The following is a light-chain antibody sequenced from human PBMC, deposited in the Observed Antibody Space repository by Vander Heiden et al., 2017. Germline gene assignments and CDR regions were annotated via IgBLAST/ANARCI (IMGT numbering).Light chain of an antibody. J-gene: IGLJ1*01. CDR1: SSDVGGYNF. CDR3: SSFTSSSSYV. CDR2: EVT. V-gene: IGLV2-14*01. Sequence: QSALTQPAPVSGSPGQSITMSCTGTSSDVGGYNFVSWYQQHPGKAPKLILYEVTNRPSGVSNRFSGSRSGNTASLTISGLQAEDEADYYCSSFTSSSSYVFGTGTKVTVL.